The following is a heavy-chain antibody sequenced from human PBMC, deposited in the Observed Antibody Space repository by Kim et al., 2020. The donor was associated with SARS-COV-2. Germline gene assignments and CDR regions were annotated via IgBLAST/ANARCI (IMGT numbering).Heavy chain of an antibody. D-gene: IGHD3-16*01. J-gene: IGHJ1*01. CDR1: GSMFDTYW. CDR2: IRQDGNEK. V-gene: IGHV3-7*01. Sequence: GGSLRLSCAASGSMFDTYWMTWVRQAPGKGLEWVANIRQDGNEKYYVDSVKGRFTISRDNARNSVYLEMNNLRADDTAVYYCAGGGRPGHWGRGTLVTVSA. CDR3: AGGGRPGH.